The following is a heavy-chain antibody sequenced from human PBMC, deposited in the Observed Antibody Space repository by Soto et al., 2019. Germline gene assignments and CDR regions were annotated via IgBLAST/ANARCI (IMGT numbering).Heavy chain of an antibody. J-gene: IGHJ6*02. Sequence: QVQVVQSGDEVKKPGASVKVSCKASGSTFTNYGFSWVRQAPGQGLEWMGWISGYNGNTKYAEKFQGRVTMTTDTSTSTAHMELRSLRSDDTAVYYCAREGQAPYYYYGMDVWGQGTAVPVSS. V-gene: IGHV1-18*01. CDR1: GSTFTNYG. CDR3: AREGQAPYYYYGMDV. CDR2: ISGYNGNT.